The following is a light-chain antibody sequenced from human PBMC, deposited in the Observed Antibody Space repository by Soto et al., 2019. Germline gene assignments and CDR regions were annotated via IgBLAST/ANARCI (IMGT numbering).Light chain of an antibody. CDR2: GNS. Sequence: KRVTISCTGSSSNIGAGYDVHWYQQLPGTAPKLLIYGNSNRPSGVPDRFSGSKSGTSASLAITGLQAEDEADYYCQSYDRSLSGWVFGGGTKVTVL. V-gene: IGLV1-40*01. CDR3: QSYDRSLSGWV. J-gene: IGLJ3*02. CDR1: SSNIGAGYD.